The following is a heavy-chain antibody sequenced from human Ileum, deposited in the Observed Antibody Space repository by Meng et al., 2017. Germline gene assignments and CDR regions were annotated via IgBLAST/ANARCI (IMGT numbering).Heavy chain of an antibody. J-gene: IGHJ6*02. Sequence: GESLKISCAASGFSFSNYEMVWVRQAPGKGLECLSLIKTSGSHIYYADSVKGRFTISRDNSKNTVYLQMNSLRVEDTAVYYCARDPELPNGLHVWGQGTTVTVSS. CDR1: GFSFSNYE. CDR2: IKTSGSHI. CDR3: ARDPELPNGLHV. V-gene: IGHV3-48*03. D-gene: IGHD2-15*01.